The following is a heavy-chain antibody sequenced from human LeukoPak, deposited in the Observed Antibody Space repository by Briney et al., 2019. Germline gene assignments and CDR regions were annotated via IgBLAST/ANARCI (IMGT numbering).Heavy chain of an antibody. CDR2: IYSDNT. J-gene: IGHJ4*02. D-gene: IGHD4-17*01. V-gene: IGHV3-53*01. Sequence: GGSLRLSCTVSGFTISSNSMSWVRQAPGKGLEWVSFIYSDNTHYSDSVKGRFTISRDNSKNTLYLQMNSLRAEDTAVYYCARDSGYGDYARLDYWGQGTLVTVSS. CDR1: GFTISSNS. CDR3: ARDSGYGDYARLDY.